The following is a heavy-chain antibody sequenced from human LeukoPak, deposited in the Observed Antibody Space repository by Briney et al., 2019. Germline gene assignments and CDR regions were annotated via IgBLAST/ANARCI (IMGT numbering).Heavy chain of an antibody. D-gene: IGHD4-11*01. Sequence: ASVKVSCKASGFTFTSSAVQWVRQARGQRLEWIGWIVVGSGNTNYAQRFQERVTITRDMSTSTAYRELSSLRSEDTAVYYCAADTVFTDAFDIWGQGTMVTVSS. CDR1: GFTFTSSA. CDR3: AADTVFTDAFDI. V-gene: IGHV1-58*01. J-gene: IGHJ3*02. CDR2: IVVGSGNT.